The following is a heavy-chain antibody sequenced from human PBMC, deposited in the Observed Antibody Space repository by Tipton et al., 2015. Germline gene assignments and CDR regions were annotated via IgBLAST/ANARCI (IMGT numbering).Heavy chain of an antibody. D-gene: IGHD6-19*01. J-gene: IGHJ4*02. CDR2: ISGYDDTT. CDR3: AAGFRVSETFDY. CDR1: GFTFSNSP. Sequence: GSLRLSCATSGFTFSNSPMNWVRQAPGKGLEWVSTISGYDDTTFYADSVKGRFTISREDSKNTLYLQMNSLRVEDTAVYYCAAGFRVSETFDYWAQGTLVTVSS. V-gene: IGHV3-23*01.